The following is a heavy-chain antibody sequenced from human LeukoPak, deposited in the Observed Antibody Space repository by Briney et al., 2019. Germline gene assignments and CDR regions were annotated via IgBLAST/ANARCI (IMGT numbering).Heavy chain of an antibody. CDR3: ARYVKNGYDTPGFDF. V-gene: IGHV4-4*07. Sequence: SETLSLTCTVSGGSISNYYWSWIRQPAGKGLEWIGRIYTSGNTNYNPSLKSRVTMSVDTSKNQFSLKLSSVTAADTAVYYCARYVKNGYDTPGFDFWGQGTLVTVSS. J-gene: IGHJ4*02. CDR2: IYTSGNT. D-gene: IGHD5-12*01. CDR1: GGSISNYY.